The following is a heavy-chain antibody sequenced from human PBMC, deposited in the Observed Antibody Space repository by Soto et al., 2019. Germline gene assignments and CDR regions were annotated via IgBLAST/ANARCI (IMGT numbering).Heavy chain of an antibody. CDR2: MNPNSGNT. CDR3: ARGKPYYDFWRGYASYYFDY. D-gene: IGHD3-3*01. Sequence: QVQLVQSGAEVKKPGASVKVSCKASGYTFTSYDINWVRQATGQGLEWMGWMNPNSGNTGYAQKFQGRVTMTRNTSISTAYMELSSLRSEETAVYSCARGKPYYDFWRGYASYYFDYWGQGTLVTVSS. V-gene: IGHV1-8*01. J-gene: IGHJ4*02. CDR1: GYTFTSYD.